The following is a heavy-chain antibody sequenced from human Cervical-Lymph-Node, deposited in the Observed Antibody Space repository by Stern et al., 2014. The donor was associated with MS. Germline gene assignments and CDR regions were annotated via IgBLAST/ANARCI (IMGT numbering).Heavy chain of an antibody. CDR1: GYTFTSDD. Sequence: VQLEESGAEVKKPGASVKVSCKASGYTFTSDDINWVRQVPGQGLEWMGWMNPDSGDTGYAQRFRGKFTITSDVSINTACMEMSSLKFEDTAVYDCTRAWGAWGQGTLVTVSS. CDR2: MNPDSGDT. D-gene: IGHD4/OR15-4a*01. V-gene: IGHV1-8*01. CDR3: TRAWGA. J-gene: IGHJ4*02.